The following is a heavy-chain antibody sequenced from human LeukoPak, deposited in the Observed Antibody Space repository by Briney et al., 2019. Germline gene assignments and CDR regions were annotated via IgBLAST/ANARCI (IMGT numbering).Heavy chain of an antibody. V-gene: IGHV1-46*01. CDR2: INPSGGST. CDR3: ARDLSIAARDNWFDP. Sequence: ASVKVSCKASGYTFTSYGISWVRQAPGQGLEWMGIINPSGGSTSYAQKFQGRVTMTRDMSTSTVYMELSSLRSEDTAVYYCARDLSIAARDNWFDPWGQGTLVTVSS. J-gene: IGHJ5*02. D-gene: IGHD6-6*01. CDR1: GYTFTSYG.